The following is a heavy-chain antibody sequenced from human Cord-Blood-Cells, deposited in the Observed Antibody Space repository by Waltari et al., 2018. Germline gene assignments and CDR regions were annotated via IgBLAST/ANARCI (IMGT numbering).Heavy chain of an antibody. CDR3: ARRGCSSTSCYVHYYYGMDV. CDR1: GGSFSGYY. Sequence: QVQLQQWGAGLLKPSETLSLTCAVYGGSFSGYYWSWIRQPPGKGLEWIGEINHSGSTNYNPSLKSRVTISVDTSKNQFSLKLSSVTAADTAVYYCARRGCSSTSCYVHYYYGMDVWGQGTTVTVSS. V-gene: IGHV4-34*01. J-gene: IGHJ6*02. CDR2: INHSGST. D-gene: IGHD2-2*01.